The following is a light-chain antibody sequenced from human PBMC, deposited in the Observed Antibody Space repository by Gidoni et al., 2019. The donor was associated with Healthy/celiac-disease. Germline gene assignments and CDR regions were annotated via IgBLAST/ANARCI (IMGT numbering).Light chain of an antibody. J-gene: IGKJ1*01. CDR1: QGISSY. V-gene: IGKV1-9*01. CDR2: AAS. Sequence: DIQFTQSPSFLSASVGDRVTITCRASQGISSYVAWYQQKPGKAPKLLIFAASTLQSGVPSRFSGSGSGTEFTLTIGSLQPEDFATYYCQQLNSYPWTFGQGTKVEIK. CDR3: QQLNSYPWT.